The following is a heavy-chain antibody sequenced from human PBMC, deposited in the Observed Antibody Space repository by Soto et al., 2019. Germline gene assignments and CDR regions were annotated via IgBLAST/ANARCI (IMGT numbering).Heavy chain of an antibody. CDR3: ARERSVVVAAPYYFDY. CDR1: GFTFSSYS. CDR2: ISSSSSTI. J-gene: IGHJ4*02. D-gene: IGHD2-15*01. Sequence: GGSLRLSCAASGFTFSSYSMNWVRQAPGKGLEWVSYISSSSSTIYYADSVKGRFTISRDNAKNSLYLQMNSLRDEDTAVYYCARERSVVVAAPYYFDYWGQGTLVTVSS. V-gene: IGHV3-48*02.